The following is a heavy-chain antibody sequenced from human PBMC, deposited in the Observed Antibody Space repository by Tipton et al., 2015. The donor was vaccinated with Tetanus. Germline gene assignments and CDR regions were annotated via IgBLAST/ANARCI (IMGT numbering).Heavy chain of an antibody. CDR2: THYRSKWYS. Sequence: LVKPTQTLSLSCAISGDNVSRTSASWHWIRQSPSRGLEWLGRTHYRSKWYSDYAESVKTRITINPDTSKNQFSLQLNSVTPEDTAVYYCARDPLGDETIFDYWGQGTLVTVSS. V-gene: IGHV6-1*01. J-gene: IGHJ4*02. CDR3: ARDPLGDETIFDY. CDR1: GDNVSRTSAS. D-gene: IGHD3-10*01.